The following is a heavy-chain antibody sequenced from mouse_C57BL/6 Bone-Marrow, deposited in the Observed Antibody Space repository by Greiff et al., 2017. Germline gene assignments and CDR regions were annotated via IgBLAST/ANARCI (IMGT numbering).Heavy chain of an antibody. CDR1: GFTFTDYY. CDR2: IRNKANGYTT. D-gene: IGHD2-4*01. Sequence: EVQGVESGGGLVQPGGSLSLSCAASGFTFTDYYMSWVRQPPGKALEWLGFIRNKANGYTTEYSASVKGRFTISRDNSQSILYLQLNALRAEDSATYYCARYPNYDSLAMDYWGQGTSVTVSS. V-gene: IGHV7-3*01. J-gene: IGHJ4*01. CDR3: ARYPNYDSLAMDY.